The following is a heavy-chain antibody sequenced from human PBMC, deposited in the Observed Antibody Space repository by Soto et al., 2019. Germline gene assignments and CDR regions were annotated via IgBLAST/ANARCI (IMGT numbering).Heavy chain of an antibody. Sequence: SETLSLTCTVSGGSVSSGSYYWSWIRQPPGKGLEWIGYIYYSGSTNYNPSLKSRVTISVDTSKNQFSLKLSSVTAADTAVYYCARIRLDYDSSGFTYGAFDIWGQGTMVTVSS. CDR3: ARIRLDYDSSGFTYGAFDI. D-gene: IGHD3-22*01. V-gene: IGHV4-61*01. CDR2: IYYSGST. CDR1: GGSVSSGSYY. J-gene: IGHJ3*02.